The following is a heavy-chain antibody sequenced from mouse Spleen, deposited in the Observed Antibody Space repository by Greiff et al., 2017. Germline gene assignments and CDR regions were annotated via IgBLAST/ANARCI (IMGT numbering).Heavy chain of an antibody. CDR2: ISSGSSTI. V-gene: IGHV5-17*01. CDR1: GFTFSDYG. Sequence: EVKLMESGGGLVKPGGSLKLSCAASGFTFSDYGMHWVRQAPEKGLEWVAYISSGSSTIYYADTVKGRFTISRDNAKNTLFLQMTSLRSEDTAMYYCARLGTTAHYWGQGTTLTVSS. D-gene: IGHD1-2*01. J-gene: IGHJ2*01. CDR3: ARLGTTAHY.